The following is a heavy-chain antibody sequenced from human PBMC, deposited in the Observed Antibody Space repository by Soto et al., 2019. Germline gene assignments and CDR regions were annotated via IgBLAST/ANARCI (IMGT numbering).Heavy chain of an antibody. CDR2: INHSGST. CDR1: GGSISSYY. Sequence: SETLSLTCTVSGGSISSYYWSWIRQPPGKGLEWIGYINHSGSTNYNPSLKSRVTISVDTSKNQFSLKLSSVTAADTAVYYCARGRRGYYYGMDVWGQGTTVTVSS. CDR3: ARGRRGYYYGMDV. J-gene: IGHJ6*02. V-gene: IGHV4-59*12.